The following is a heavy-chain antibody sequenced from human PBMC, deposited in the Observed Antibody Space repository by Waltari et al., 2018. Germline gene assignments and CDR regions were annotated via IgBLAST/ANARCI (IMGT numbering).Heavy chain of an antibody. Sequence: QLQLQESGPGLVKPSETLSLTCTVSGGSISSSSYYWGWIRQPPGKGLEWIGSIYYRGRTYYNQALKSGVSIYVDTSKNQFSLKLSSVTAAETAVYYCARLGGFDYWGQGTLVTVSS. CDR2: IYYRGRT. J-gene: IGHJ4*02. V-gene: IGHV4-39*01. CDR3: ARLGGFDY. D-gene: IGHD3-10*01. CDR1: GGSISSSSYY.